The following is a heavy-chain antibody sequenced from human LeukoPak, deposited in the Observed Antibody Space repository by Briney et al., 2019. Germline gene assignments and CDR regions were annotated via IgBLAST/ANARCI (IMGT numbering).Heavy chain of an antibody. CDR2: INHSGST. V-gene: IGHV4-34*01. CDR1: GGSFSGYY. CDR3: ARLSLDGRYYYYYMDV. Sequence: PSETLSLTCAVYGGSFSGYYWSWIRQPPGKGLEWIGEINHSGSTNYNPSLKSRVTISVDTSKNQFSLKLSSVTAADTAVYYCARLSLDGRYYYYYMDVWGKGTTVTISS. J-gene: IGHJ6*03.